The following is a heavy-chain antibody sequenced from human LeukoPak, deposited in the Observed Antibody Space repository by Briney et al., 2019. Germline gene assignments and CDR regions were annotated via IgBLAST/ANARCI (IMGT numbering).Heavy chain of an antibody. CDR3: ARDSQKRIYAFDI. J-gene: IGHJ3*02. D-gene: IGHD2/OR15-2a*01. Sequence: GSLRLSCAASGFTFSSYAMHWVRQAPGKGLEWVSVIYSGGSTYYADSVKGRFTISRDNSKNTLYLQMNSLRAEDTAVYYCARDSQKRIYAFDIWGQGTMVTVSS. CDR1: GFTFSSYA. CDR2: IYSGGST. V-gene: IGHV3-53*01.